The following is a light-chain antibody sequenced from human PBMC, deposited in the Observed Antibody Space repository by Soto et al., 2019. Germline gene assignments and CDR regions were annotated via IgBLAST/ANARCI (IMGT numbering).Light chain of an antibody. CDR1: QSVTNSF. CDR2: GAS. J-gene: IGKJ1*01. Sequence: EIVMTQSPASLSLSPGERATLSWRASQSVTNSFLAWYKQKPGQAPRLLIYGASGRATGIPDRFTGSGSGTDFTLTISRLEPEDFEVYYCQQYVSSPWAFGQGTKVDIK. V-gene: IGKV3-20*01. CDR3: QQYVSSPWA.